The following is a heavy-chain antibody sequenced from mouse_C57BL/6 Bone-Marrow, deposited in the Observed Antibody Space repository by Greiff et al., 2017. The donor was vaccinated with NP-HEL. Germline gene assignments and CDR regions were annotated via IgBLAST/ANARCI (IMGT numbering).Heavy chain of an antibody. Sequence: VQGVESGAELVRPGASVTLSCKASGYTFTDYEMHWVKQTPVHGLEWIGAIDPETGGTAYNQKFKGKAILTADKSSSTAYMELRSLTSEDSAVYYCTRPITTVDVYYFDYWGQGTTLTVSS. D-gene: IGHD1-1*01. CDR2: IDPETGGT. CDR1: GYTFTDYE. V-gene: IGHV1-15*01. J-gene: IGHJ2*01. CDR3: TRPITTVDVYYFDY.